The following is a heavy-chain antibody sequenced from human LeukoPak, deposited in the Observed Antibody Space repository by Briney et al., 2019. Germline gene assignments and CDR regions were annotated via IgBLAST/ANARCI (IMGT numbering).Heavy chain of an antibody. CDR1: GGSXSSYY. CDR2: IYYSGST. D-gene: IGHD3-10*01. Sequence: TLSLTCXVSGGSXSSYYWSWIRQPPGKGLEWIGYIYYSGSTNYNPPLKSRVTISVDTSKNQFSLKLSSVTAADTAVYYCAREGDNGSYYFDYWGQGTLVTVSS. CDR3: AREGDNGSYYFDY. J-gene: IGHJ4*02. V-gene: IGHV4-59*01.